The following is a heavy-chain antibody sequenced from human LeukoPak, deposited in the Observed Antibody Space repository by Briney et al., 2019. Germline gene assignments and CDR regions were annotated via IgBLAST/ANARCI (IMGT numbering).Heavy chain of an antibody. CDR1: GFTFSSYA. CDR3: AKDPLAEPGIGYYYGMDV. Sequence: GGSLRLSCAASGFTFSSYAMSWVRQAPGKGLEWVSVISGSGLSTYYAESVKGRFTISRDNSKNTLYLQMNSLRAEDTAVYYCAKDPLAEPGIGYYYGMDVWGQGTTVTVS. D-gene: IGHD6-13*01. J-gene: IGHJ6*02. V-gene: IGHV3-23*01. CDR2: ISGSGLST.